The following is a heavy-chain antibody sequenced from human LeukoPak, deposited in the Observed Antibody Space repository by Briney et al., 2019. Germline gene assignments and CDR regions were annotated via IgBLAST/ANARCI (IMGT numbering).Heavy chain of an antibody. CDR3: AKMGCGGASCYFDN. CDR2: INPYNGNI. CDR1: GYTFSSQG. Sequence: GASVKVSCKASGYTFSSQGISWVRQAPGQGLEWMGWINPYNGNIKYAEKFQGRVTMTTDTSTSTAYMELKSLRSDDTAVYYCAKMGCGGASCYFDNWGQGTLVTVSS. D-gene: IGHD2-21*01. V-gene: IGHV1-18*01. J-gene: IGHJ4*02.